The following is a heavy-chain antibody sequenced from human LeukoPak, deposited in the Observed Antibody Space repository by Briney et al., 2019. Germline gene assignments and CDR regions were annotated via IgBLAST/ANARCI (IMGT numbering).Heavy chain of an antibody. V-gene: IGHV4-31*03. J-gene: IGHJ4*02. CDR2: IYYSGST. CDR1: GGSIGSGGYY. CDR3: ATSEYNSGSYWDY. D-gene: IGHD1-26*01. Sequence: PSQTLSLTCTVSGGSIGSGGYYWSWIRQHPGKGLEWIGYIYYSGSTYYNPSLKSRVTISVDTSKNQFSLKLSSVTAADTAVYYCATSEYNSGSYWDYWGQGTLVTVSS.